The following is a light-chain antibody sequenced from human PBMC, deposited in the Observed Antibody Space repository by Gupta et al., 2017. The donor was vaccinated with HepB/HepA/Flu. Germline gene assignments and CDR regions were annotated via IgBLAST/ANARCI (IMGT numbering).Light chain of an antibody. CDR2: DVS. Sequence: QSVLTQPASVSGSPGQSITISCTAPTNDVGGYNYVSWYQQHPGKAPKLLIYDVSNQPSGVSNRFSGSKSGNTASLTISGLQAEDEADYYCSSFTYTTTLVVFGGGTKVTVL. J-gene: IGLJ2*01. V-gene: IGLV2-14*01. CDR1: TNDVGGYNY. CDR3: SSFTYTTTLVV.